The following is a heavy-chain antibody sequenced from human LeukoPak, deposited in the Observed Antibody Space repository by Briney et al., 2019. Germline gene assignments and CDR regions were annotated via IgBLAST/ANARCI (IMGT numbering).Heavy chain of an antibody. Sequence: GGSLRLSCAASGFTFSSYWMSLVRQAPGKGLEWVANIKQDGSEKYYVDSVKGRFTISRDNAKNSLYLQMNSLRAEDTAVYYCARDIWSGYYASYYFDYWGQGTLVTVSS. CDR3: ARDIWSGYYASYYFDY. CDR1: GFTFSSYW. CDR2: IKQDGSEK. V-gene: IGHV3-7*01. J-gene: IGHJ4*02. D-gene: IGHD3-3*01.